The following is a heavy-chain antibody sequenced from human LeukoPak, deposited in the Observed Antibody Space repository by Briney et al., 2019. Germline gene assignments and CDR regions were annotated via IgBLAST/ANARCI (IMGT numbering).Heavy chain of an antibody. V-gene: IGHV3-48*03. CDR1: GFTFSDYE. Sequence: GGSLRLSCAASGFTFSDYEINWVRQAPGKGLEWVSCISTSGSTTYYADSVKGRFTISRDNAKNSLFLQMNTLTVEDTAVYYCARGALHVFDYWGQGTPVAVSS. D-gene: IGHD3-10*02. J-gene: IGHJ4*02. CDR3: ARGALHVFDY. CDR2: ISTSGSTT.